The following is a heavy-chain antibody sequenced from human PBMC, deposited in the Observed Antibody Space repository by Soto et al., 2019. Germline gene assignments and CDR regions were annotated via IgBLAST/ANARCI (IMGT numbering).Heavy chain of an antibody. CDR1: GYTFTSYY. CDR3: ARARRITIFGVVIRGLIYYGMDV. D-gene: IGHD3-3*01. Sequence: ASVKVSCKASGYTFTSYYMHWVRQAPGQGLEWIGIINPSGGSTSYAQKFQGRVTMTRDTSTSTVYMELSSLRSEDTAVYYCARARRITIFGVVIRGLIYYGMDVWGQGTTVTVSS. V-gene: IGHV1-46*01. CDR2: INPSGGST. J-gene: IGHJ6*02.